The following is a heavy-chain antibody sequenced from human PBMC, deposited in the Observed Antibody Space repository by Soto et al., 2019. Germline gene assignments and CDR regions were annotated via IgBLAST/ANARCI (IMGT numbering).Heavy chain of an antibody. CDR3: ARVGYVGGYCSGGSCYSGQFDL. V-gene: IGHV4-4*02. D-gene: IGHD2-15*01. CDR1: GGSISSFW. Sequence: SETLSLTCAVSGGSISSFWWSWVRQPPGMGLEWIGEIHHSGATNYNPSLKSRVTVSVDKSKNQFSLKLSSVTAADTAVYYCARVGYVGGYCSGGSCYSGQFDLWGRGTLVT. J-gene: IGHJ2*01. CDR2: IHHSGAT.